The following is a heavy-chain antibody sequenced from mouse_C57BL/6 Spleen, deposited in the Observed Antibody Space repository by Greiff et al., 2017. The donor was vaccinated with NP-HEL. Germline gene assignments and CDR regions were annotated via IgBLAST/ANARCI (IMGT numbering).Heavy chain of an antibody. D-gene: IGHD1-1*01. J-gene: IGHJ4*01. CDR2: IHPNSGST. CDR3: ARDYYYGSSFYAMDY. Sequence: QVQLQQPGAELVKPGASVKLSCKASGYTFTSYWMHWVKQRPGQGLEWIGMIHPNSGSTNYNEKFKSKATLTVDKSSSTAYMQLSSLTSEDSAVYYCARDYYYGSSFYAMDYWGQGTSVTVSS. V-gene: IGHV1-64*01. CDR1: GYTFTSYW.